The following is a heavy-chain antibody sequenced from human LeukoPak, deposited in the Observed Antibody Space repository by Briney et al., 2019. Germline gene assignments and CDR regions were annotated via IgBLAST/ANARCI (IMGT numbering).Heavy chain of an antibody. CDR3: ARGWLRTFFDY. J-gene: IGHJ4*02. D-gene: IGHD5-12*01. Sequence: SETLSLTCAVYGGSFSGYYWSWIRQPPGKGLEWIGEINHSGSTNYNPSLKSRVTISVDTSKNQFSLQLNSVTPDDTAVYYCARGWLRTFFDYWGQGTLVTVSS. CDR2: INHSGST. V-gene: IGHV4-34*01. CDR1: GGSFSGYY.